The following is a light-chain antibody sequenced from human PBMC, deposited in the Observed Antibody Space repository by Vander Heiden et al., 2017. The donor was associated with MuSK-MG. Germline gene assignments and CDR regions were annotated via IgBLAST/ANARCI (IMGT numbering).Light chain of an antibody. J-gene: IGLJ2*01. CDR3: SSHAGGKTVV. Sequence: HSALTHPPSASGSPGQSVAISCPGTSSDVGAYNYVSWYQQYPGKVPKLIISEVNRRPSGVPDRFSGSKSGNTASLTVSGLQTDDEADYYCSSHAGGKTVVFGGGTRLTVL. CDR1: SSDVGAYNY. CDR2: EVN. V-gene: IGLV2-8*01.